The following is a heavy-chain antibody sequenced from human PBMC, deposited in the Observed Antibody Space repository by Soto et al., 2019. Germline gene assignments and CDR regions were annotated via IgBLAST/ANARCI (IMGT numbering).Heavy chain of an antibody. V-gene: IGHV4-34*01. D-gene: IGHD5-12*01. Sequence: LSLTCAVYGGSFSGYYWSWIRQPPGKGLEWIGEINHSGSTNYNPSLKSRVTISVDTSKNQFSLKLSSVTAADTAVYYCARGLRLRSGSLSAWGQGTLVTVSS. CDR1: GGSFSGYY. J-gene: IGHJ5*02. CDR2: INHSGST. CDR3: ARGLRLRSGSLSA.